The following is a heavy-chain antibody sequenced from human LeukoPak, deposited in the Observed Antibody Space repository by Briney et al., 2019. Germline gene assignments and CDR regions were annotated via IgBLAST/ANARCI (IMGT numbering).Heavy chain of an antibody. CDR2: ISHSGSEK. V-gene: IGHV3-30*19. J-gene: IGHJ4*02. CDR1: GFTFSSYG. Sequence: GGSLRLSCAASGFTFSSYGMHWVRQAPGKGPEWVALISHSGSEKYYADSVEGRFTISRDNSRNTLYLQMNSLSVEDTAFYYCAKDLANSWTIDYWGQGTLVTVSS. D-gene: IGHD1-1*01. CDR3: AKDLANSWTIDY.